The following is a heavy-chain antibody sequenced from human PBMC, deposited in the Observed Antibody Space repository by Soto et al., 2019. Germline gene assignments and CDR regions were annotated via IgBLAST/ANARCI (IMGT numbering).Heavy chain of an antibody. V-gene: IGHV4-30-4*01. CDR3: ATVLKGYCSGGSCSSRYFFDY. D-gene: IGHD2-15*01. CDR1: SGSISSGDHY. Sequence: QVQLQESGPGLVKPSQTLSLTCTVSSGSISSGDHYWSWVRQPPGKGLEWIGYIYYSGSAYYNPSLRSRVTISVDTSKNQLSLELSSVTAADTAVYYCATVLKGYCSGGSCSSRYFFDYWGQGTLVTVSS. J-gene: IGHJ4*02. CDR2: IYYSGSA.